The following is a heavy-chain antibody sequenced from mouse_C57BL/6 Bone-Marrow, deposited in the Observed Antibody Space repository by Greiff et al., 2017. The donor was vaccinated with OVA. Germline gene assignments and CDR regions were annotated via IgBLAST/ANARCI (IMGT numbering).Heavy chain of an antibody. CDR1: GYTFTDYW. CDR2: IYPSDSGT. Sequence: QVQLQQPGAELVRPGSSVKLSCKASGYTFTDYWMDWVKQRPGQGLEWIGNIYPSDSGTHYNQKFKGKATLTVDKSSSTAYMQLRSLTSEDSAVYYCATAAWYFDYWGQGTTLTVSS. D-gene: IGHD6-1*01. J-gene: IGHJ2*01. CDR3: ATAAWYFDY. V-gene: IGHV1-61*01.